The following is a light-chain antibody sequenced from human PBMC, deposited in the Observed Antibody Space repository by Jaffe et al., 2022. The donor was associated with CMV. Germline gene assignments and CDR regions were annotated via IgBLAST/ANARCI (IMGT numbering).Light chain of an antibody. V-gene: IGKV3-20*01. CDR3: QQYGSSPWT. Sequence: EIVLTQSPGTLSLSPGERATLSCRASQSVSSSYLAWYQQTSGQAPRLLIQDASSRATGIPDRFSGSGSGTDFTLTISRLEPEDFAVYYCQQYGSSPWTFGQGTKVEIQ. CDR2: DAS. CDR1: QSVSSSY. J-gene: IGKJ1*01.